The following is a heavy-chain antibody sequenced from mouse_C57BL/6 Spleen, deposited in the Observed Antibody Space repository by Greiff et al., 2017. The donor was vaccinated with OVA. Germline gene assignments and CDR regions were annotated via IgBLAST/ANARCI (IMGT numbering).Heavy chain of an antibody. V-gene: IGHV1-47*01. CDR1: GYPFTTYP. CDR2: FHPYNDDT. Sequence: QVQLQQSGAELVKPGASVKMSCKASGYPFTTYPIEWMKQNHGKSLEWIGNFHPYNDDTKYNEKFKGKATLTVEKSSSTVYLELSRLTSDDSAVSYCARRKRDGYDEGYFDVWGTGTTVTVSS. CDR3: ARRKRDGYDEGYFDV. J-gene: IGHJ1*03. D-gene: IGHD2-2*01.